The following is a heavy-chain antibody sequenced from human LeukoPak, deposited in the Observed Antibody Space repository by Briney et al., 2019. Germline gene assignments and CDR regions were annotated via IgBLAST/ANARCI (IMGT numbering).Heavy chain of an antibody. J-gene: IGHJ5*02. CDR1: GGTFSSYA. V-gene: IGHV1-69*05. D-gene: IGHD1-26*01. Sequence: SVKVSCKASGGTFSSYAINWVRQAPGQGLEWMGGIIPIFGTANYAQKFQGRVTITTDESTSTAYMELSSLRSEDTAVYYCAFRGGATSGAFDPWGQGTLVTVSS. CDR3: AFRGGATSGAFDP. CDR2: IIPIFGTA.